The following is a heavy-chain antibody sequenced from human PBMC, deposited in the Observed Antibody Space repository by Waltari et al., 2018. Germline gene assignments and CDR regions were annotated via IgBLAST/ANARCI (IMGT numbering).Heavy chain of an antibody. V-gene: IGHV4-39*01. CDR3: ARQLRFVDWIPRYFDS. CDR1: GDSISGSRNY. J-gene: IGHJ4*02. Sequence: QMELQESGPRLVKPSETLSLTCNVSGDSISGSRNYLAWLRQPPGKNLQWIGSIYYSGTTYYNPSLKGRFAISVDTSRNQFSLNVNSVTAADTGIYYCARQLRFVDWIPRYFDSWGRGTLATVSS. CDR2: IYYSGTT. D-gene: IGHD3-3*01.